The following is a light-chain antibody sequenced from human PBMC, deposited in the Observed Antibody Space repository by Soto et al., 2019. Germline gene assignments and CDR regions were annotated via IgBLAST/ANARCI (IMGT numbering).Light chain of an antibody. Sequence: QSLATLSVYPGERATLSCRASQGIFYNLAWFQQRPGQAPRLLIYGASSRATGIPDRFSGSGSGTDFTLTISDVQPEDFALYYCHQRQSWPRTFGQRGKVAIK. CDR3: HQRQSWPRT. CDR2: GAS. V-gene: IGKV3D-15*01. J-gene: IGKJ1*01. CDR1: QGIFYN.